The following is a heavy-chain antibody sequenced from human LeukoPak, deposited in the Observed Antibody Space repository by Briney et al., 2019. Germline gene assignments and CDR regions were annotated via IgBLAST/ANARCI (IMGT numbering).Heavy chain of an antibody. J-gene: IGHJ6*04. CDR2: INHSGST. V-gene: IGHV4-34*01. D-gene: IGHD3-10*01. CDR3: ARGKAVVRGVTRGYYGMGV. CDR1: GGSFSGYY. Sequence: SETLSLTCAVYGGSFSGYYWSWIRQPPGKGLEWIGEINHSGSTKYNPSLKSRVTISVDTSKNQFSLKLSSVTAADTAVYYCARGKAVVRGVTRGYYGMGVWGKGTTVTVSS.